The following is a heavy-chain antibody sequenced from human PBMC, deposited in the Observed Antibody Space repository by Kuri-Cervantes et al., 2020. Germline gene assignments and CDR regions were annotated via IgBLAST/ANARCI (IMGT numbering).Heavy chain of an antibody. Sequence: SETLSLTCAVSGGSISSSSYYWGWIRQPPGKGLEWIGSIYYSGSTYYNPSLKSRVTISVDTSKNQFSLKLSSVTAADTAVYYCARGPAYYDTYGNPLQYFQHWGQGTLVTVSS. CDR1: GGSISSSSYY. CDR3: ARGPAYYDTYGNPLQYFQH. D-gene: IGHD3-22*01. J-gene: IGHJ1*01. CDR2: IYYSGST. V-gene: IGHV4-39*01.